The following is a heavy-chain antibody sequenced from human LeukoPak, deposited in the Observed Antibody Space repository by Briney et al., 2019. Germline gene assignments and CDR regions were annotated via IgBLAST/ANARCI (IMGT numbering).Heavy chain of an antibody. D-gene: IGHD5-24*01. CDR1: GDSISTRYY. J-gene: IGHJ4*02. CDR3: AREAVALAAFDY. Sequence: SETLSLTCTVSGDSISTRYYWSWIRQPPGKGLEWIGYIYYSGSTSYSPSLKSRVTISVDTSKNQFSLKVNSVTAADTAVYYCAREAVALAAFDYRGQGTLVTVSS. V-gene: IGHV4-59*01. CDR2: IYYSGST.